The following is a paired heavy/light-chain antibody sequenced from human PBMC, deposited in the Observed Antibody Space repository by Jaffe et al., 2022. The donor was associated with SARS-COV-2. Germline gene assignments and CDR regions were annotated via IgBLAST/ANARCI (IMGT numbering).Heavy chain of an antibody. D-gene: IGHD3-10*01. CDR3: AKGILLWTGLDGDAFDI. Sequence: EVQLVESGGGLVQPGRSLRLSCAASGFTFDDYAMHWVRQAPGKGLEWVSGISWNSGSIGYADSVKGRFTISRDNAKNSLYLQMNSLRAEDTALYYCAKGILLWTGLDGDAFDIWGQGTMVTVSS. CDR2: ISWNSGSI. V-gene: IGHV3-9*01. CDR1: GFTFDDYA. J-gene: IGHJ3*02.
Light chain of an antibody. CDR2: AAS. CDR3: QQANSFPGT. Sequence: DIQMTQSPSSVSASVGDRVTITCRASQGISSWLAWYQQKPGKAPKLLIYAASSLQSGVPSRFSGSGSGTDFTLTISSLQPEDFATYYCQQANSFPGTFGQGTKVEIK. V-gene: IGKV1-12*01. J-gene: IGKJ1*01. CDR1: QGISSW.